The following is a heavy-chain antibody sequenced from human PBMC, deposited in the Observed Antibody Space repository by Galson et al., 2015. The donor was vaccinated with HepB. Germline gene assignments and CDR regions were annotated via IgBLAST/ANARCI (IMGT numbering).Heavy chain of an antibody. D-gene: IGHD3-9*01. Sequence: SLRLSCAASGFTFSSYWMSWVRQAPGKGLEWVANTEQDGSEKHYVDSVRGRFTISRDNAKSSLFLQMDSLRAEDTAVYYCARCLRYFDRFIWGYWGQGTLVTVSS. J-gene: IGHJ4*02. CDR3: ARCLRYFDRFIWGY. V-gene: IGHV3-7*05. CDR1: GFTFSSYW. CDR2: TEQDGSEK.